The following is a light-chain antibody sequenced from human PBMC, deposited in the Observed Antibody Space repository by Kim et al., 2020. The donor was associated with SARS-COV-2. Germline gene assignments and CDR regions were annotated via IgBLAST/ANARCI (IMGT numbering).Light chain of an antibody. V-gene: IGKV1-12*01. Sequence: DSQMTQSPSSASASVGDTVTISCRASQAISSWLAWYQQRPGKAPKVLIYAASSLQSGVPSRFSGSGSGTDFTLTIGSLQPEDFATCLCHQANSFQVTFGGRTKLEIK. CDR1: QAISSW. J-gene: IGKJ4*01. CDR3: HQANSFQVT. CDR2: AAS.